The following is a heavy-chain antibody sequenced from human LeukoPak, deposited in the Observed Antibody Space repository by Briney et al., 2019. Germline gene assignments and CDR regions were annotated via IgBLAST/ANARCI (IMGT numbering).Heavy chain of an antibody. J-gene: IGHJ6*02. CDR2: IYTSGST. CDR1: GGSISSYY. CDR3: ATQDCSSTSCSYYYGMDV. Sequence: PSETLSLTCTVSGGSISSYYWSWIRQPAGKGLEWIGRIYTSGSTNYNPSLKSRVTISVDTSKNQFSLKLSSVTAADTAVYYCATQDCSSTSCSYYYGMDVWGQGTTVTVSS. D-gene: IGHD2-2*01. V-gene: IGHV4-4*07.